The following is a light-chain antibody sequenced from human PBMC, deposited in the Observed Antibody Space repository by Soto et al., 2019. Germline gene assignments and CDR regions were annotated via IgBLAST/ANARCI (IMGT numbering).Light chain of an antibody. V-gene: IGLV2-14*01. Sequence: QSVLTQPASVSGSPGQSITISCTGTSSDVGAYNYVSWYQQHPGKAPKLMIYEVSNRPSGVSNRFSGSKSGNTASLTITRVEAGDEADYHCQVWDSSSDHRVVFGGGTKLTVL. J-gene: IGLJ2*01. CDR2: EVS. CDR3: QVWDSSSDHRVV. CDR1: SSDVGAYNY.